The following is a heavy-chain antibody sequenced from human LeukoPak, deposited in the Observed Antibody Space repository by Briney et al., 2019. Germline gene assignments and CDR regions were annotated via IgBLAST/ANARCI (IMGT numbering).Heavy chain of an antibody. V-gene: IGHV3-21*01. D-gene: IGHD6-6*01. Sequence: GGSLRLSCAASGFTFSSYSMNWVRQAPGKGLEWVSSISSSSSYIYYADSAKGRFTISRDNAKNSLYLQMNSLRAEDTAVYYCARESSIAARFPFDYWGQGTLVTVSS. CDR3: ARESSIAARFPFDY. J-gene: IGHJ4*02. CDR2: ISSSSSYI. CDR1: GFTFSSYS.